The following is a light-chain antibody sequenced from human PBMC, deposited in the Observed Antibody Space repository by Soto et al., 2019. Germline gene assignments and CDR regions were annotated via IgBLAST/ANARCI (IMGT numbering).Light chain of an antibody. Sequence: QSVLTQPASGSGSPGQSITISCTGTSSDVGSYNLVSWYQQHPGKAPKLMIYEGSKRPSGVSNRFSGSKSDNTASLTISGLQAEDEADYYCCSYEGSRTWVFGGGTQVTVL. CDR1: SSDVGSYNL. J-gene: IGLJ3*02. V-gene: IGLV2-23*01. CDR3: CSYEGSRTWV. CDR2: EGS.